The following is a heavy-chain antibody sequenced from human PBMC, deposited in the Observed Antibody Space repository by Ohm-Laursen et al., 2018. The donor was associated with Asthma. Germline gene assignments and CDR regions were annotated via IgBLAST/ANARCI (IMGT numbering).Heavy chain of an antibody. Sequence: GSLRLSCSASGFTFSDYFMHWVRQAPGKGLEWVSAISGSGGSTYYADSVKGRFTISRDNSKNTLYLQMNSLRAEDTAVYYCAKSGDFWSGYCDYWGQGTLVTVSS. V-gene: IGHV3-23*01. J-gene: IGHJ4*02. CDR3: AKSGDFWSGYCDY. CDR2: ISGSGGST. D-gene: IGHD3-3*01. CDR1: GFTFSDYF.